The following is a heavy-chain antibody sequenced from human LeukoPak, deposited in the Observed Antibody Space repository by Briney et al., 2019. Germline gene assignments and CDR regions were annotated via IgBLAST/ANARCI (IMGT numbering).Heavy chain of an antibody. Sequence: SETLSLTCTVSGGSISSSSYYWGWIRQPPGKVLESIGSIYYSGSTYYNPSLKSRVTISVDASKNQFSLKLSSVTAADTAVYYCGYSSSWYGWFDPWGQGTLVTVSS. CDR3: GYSSSWYGWFDP. J-gene: IGHJ5*02. CDR2: IYYSGST. D-gene: IGHD6-13*01. CDR1: GGSISSSSYY. V-gene: IGHV4-39*01.